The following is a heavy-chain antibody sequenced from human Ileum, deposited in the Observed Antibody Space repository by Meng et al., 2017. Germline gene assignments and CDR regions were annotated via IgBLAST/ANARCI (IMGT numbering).Heavy chain of an antibody. CDR1: GVTSGCCW. J-gene: IGHJ4*02. V-gene: IGHV3-7*01. CDR2: IKEDGTKT. D-gene: IGHD3-9*01. CDR3: VIDDWGPGAN. Sequence: GESLKISCAVSGVTSGCCWMSWVRQAPGKGLEWVANIKEDGTKTYYVDSVKGRFTISRDNTRNLLYLQMNSLRVEDTAVYRCVIDDWGPGANWGQGTLVTVSS.